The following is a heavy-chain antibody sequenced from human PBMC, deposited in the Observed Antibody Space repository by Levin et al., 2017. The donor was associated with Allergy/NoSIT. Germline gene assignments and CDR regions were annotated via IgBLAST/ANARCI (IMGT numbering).Heavy chain of an antibody. D-gene: IGHD2-15*01. Sequence: SCAASGFTFSSYRMNWVRQAPGKGLEWVSYISSSSSTIYYADSVKGRFTISRDNAKNSLYLQMNSLRDEDTAVYYCASLVAVVAATPAEYFQHWGQGTLVTVSS. J-gene: IGHJ1*01. CDR1: GFTFSSYR. CDR2: ISSSSSTI. V-gene: IGHV3-48*02. CDR3: ASLVAVVAATPAEYFQH.